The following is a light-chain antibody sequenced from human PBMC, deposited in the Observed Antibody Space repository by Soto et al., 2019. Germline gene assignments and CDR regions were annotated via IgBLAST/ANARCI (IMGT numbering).Light chain of an antibody. J-gene: IGLJ3*02. CDR1: SSNIGSHT. V-gene: IGLV1-44*01. CDR3: AAWDDSLSGWM. Sequence: QSVLTQPPSASVTPGQRVTISCSGSSSNIGSHTVNWYQQLPGTAPKVLIYNDNQRPSGVPDRFSGSKSGTSASLAISGPQSEDEADYYCAAWDDSLSGWMFGGGTKLTVL. CDR2: NDN.